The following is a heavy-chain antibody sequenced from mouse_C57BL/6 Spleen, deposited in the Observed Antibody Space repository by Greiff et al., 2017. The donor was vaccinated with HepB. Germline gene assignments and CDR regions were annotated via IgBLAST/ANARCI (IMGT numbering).Heavy chain of an antibody. CDR3: ARGELRSAMDY. CDR1: GFTFSDFY. V-gene: IGHV7-1*01. CDR2: SRNKANDYTT. Sequence: EVKVVESGGGLVQSGRSLRLSCATSGFTFSDFYMEWVRQAPGKGLEWIAASRNKANDYTTEYSASVKGRFIVSRDTSQSILYLQMNALRAEDTAIYYCARGELRSAMDYWGQGTSVTVSS. J-gene: IGHJ4*01. D-gene: IGHD1-1*01.